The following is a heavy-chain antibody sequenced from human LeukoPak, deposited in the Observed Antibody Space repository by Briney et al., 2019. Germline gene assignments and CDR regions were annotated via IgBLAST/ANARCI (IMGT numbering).Heavy chain of an antibody. CDR2: IKQDGSEK. CDR1: GFTFSSYW. J-gene: IGHJ6*02. D-gene: IGHD2-8*01. Sequence: GGSLRLSCAASGFTFSSYWMSRVRQAPGKGLEWVANIKQDGSEKYYVDSVKGRFTISRDNAKNSLYLQMNSLRAEDTAVYYCARDPEWFNYYYGMDVWGQGTTVTVSS. CDR3: ARDPEWFNYYYGMDV. V-gene: IGHV3-7*01.